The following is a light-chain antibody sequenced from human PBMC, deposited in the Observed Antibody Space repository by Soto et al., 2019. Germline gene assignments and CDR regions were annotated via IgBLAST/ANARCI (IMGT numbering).Light chain of an antibody. V-gene: IGKV1-39*01. Sequence: DIQMTQSPSSLSASVGDRVTITCRASQSISSYLNWYQQKPGKAPKLLIYAASSLQSGVPSRFSGSGSGTDFTLTINSLQPEDFATYYCQQSYSAPPTFGHGTTVHIK. J-gene: IGKJ1*01. CDR2: AAS. CDR3: QQSYSAPPT. CDR1: QSISSY.